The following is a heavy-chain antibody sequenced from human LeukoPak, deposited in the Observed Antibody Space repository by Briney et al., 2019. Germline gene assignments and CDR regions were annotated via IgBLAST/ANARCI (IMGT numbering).Heavy chain of an antibody. CDR2: ISGSGGST. Sequence: PGGSLRLSCAASELTFSCYAMSWVRQAPGKGPEWVSGISGSGGSTYYADSVKGRLTISRDNSKNTLYLQMNSLRAEDTAAYYCAKGRYYGSGKWGYFEYWGQGTLVTVSS. CDR1: ELTFSCYA. V-gene: IGHV3-23*01. D-gene: IGHD3-10*01. J-gene: IGHJ4*02. CDR3: AKGRYYGSGKWGYFEY.